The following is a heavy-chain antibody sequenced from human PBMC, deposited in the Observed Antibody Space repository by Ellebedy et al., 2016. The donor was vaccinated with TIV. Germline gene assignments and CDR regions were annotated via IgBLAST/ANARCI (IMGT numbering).Heavy chain of an antibody. D-gene: IGHD2-15*01. CDR2: INPDSGGT. V-gene: IGHV1-2*02. CDR3: ARVISEYCSGGSCYFNY. Sequence: AASVKVSCKASGYTFTGYYIHWVRQAPGQGPEWMGCINPDSGGTKDAQKFQGRVTMTRDTSISTAYMELSRLRSDDTAVYYCARVISEYCSGGSCYFNYWGQGTLVTVSS. J-gene: IGHJ4*02. CDR1: GYTFTGYY.